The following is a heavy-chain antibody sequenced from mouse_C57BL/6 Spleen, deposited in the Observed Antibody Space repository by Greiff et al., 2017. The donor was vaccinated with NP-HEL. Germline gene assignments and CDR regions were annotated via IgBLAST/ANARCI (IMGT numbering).Heavy chain of an antibody. CDR3: ARSTGGWYFDV. V-gene: IGHV1-55*01. Sequence: QVHVKQPGAELVKPGASVKMSCKASGYTFTSYWITWVKQRPGQGLEWIGDIYPGSGSTNYNEKFKSKATLTVDTSSSTAYMQLSSLTSEDSAVYYCARSTGGWYFDVWGTGTTVTVSS. CDR1: GYTFTSYW. CDR2: IYPGSGST. D-gene: IGHD4-1*02. J-gene: IGHJ1*03.